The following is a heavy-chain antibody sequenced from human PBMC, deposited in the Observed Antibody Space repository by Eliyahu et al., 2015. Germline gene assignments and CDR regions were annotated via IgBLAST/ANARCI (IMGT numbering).Heavy chain of an antibody. CDR2: IYXSGST. CDR3: ARSPYCRGGNCYAGGYYLDY. J-gene: IGHJ4*02. V-gene: IGHV4-39*01. Sequence: QLQLQESGPGLVKPSETLSLTCTVSGGSISSXSYYWGWIRQPPGKGLEWIGIIYXSGSTYYNPSLKSRVTISVDTSKNQFSLKLSSVTAADTAVYYCARSPYCRGGNCYAGGYYLDYWGQGTLVTVSS. CDR1: GGSISSXSYY. D-gene: IGHD2-15*01.